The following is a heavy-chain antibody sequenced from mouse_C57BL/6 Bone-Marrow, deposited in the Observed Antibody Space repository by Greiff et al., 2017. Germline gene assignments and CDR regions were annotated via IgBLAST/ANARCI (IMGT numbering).Heavy chain of an antibody. D-gene: IGHD2-4*01. V-gene: IGHV1-55*01. CDR3: ARDDYDGGYFDY. J-gene: IGHJ2*01. Sequence: FQLQQSGAELVRPGASVKMSCKASGYTFTSYWITWVKQRPGQGLEWIGDIYPGSGSTNYNEKFKSKATLTVDTSSSTAYMQLSSLTSEDSAVYYCARDDYDGGYFDYWGQGTTLTVSS. CDR2: IYPGSGST. CDR1: GYTFTSYW.